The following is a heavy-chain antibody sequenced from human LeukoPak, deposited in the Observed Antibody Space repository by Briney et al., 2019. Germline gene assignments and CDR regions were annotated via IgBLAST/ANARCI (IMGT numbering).Heavy chain of an antibody. CDR1: GGSFSGYY. V-gene: IGHV4-34*01. CDR2: INHSGST. D-gene: IGHD3-10*01. J-gene: IGHJ4*02. CDR3: ASLPGDHR. Sequence: SETLSLTCAVHGGSFSGYYWSWIRQPRGKGLEWIGEINHSGSTNYNPSLKSRVTISVDTSKNQFSLKLSSVTAADTAVYYCASLPGDHRWGQGTLVTVSS.